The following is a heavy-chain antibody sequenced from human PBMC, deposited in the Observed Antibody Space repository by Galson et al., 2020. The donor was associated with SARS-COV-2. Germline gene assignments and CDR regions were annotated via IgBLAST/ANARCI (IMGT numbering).Heavy chain of an antibody. J-gene: IGHJ6*02. CDR3: AREPYSYGSYYFGMDV. CDR1: GFMFSSYG. V-gene: IGHV3-33*01. Sequence: GESLKIPCAAPGFMFSSYGMHWVRQAPGKGLEWVAVIWNDGSNKYYADSVKGRFTISRDNSKNTLFLQMNSLRAEDTAVYYCAREPYSYGSYYFGMDVWGQGTTVTVSS. CDR2: IWNDGSNK. D-gene: IGHD5-18*01.